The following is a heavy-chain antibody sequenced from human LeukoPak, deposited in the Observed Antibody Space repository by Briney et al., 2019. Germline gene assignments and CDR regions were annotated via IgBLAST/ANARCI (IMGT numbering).Heavy chain of an antibody. D-gene: IGHD6-6*01. CDR1: GFTFSNYG. J-gene: IGHJ6*03. CDR2: IRYDGSNK. Sequence: GGSLRLSCSASGFTFSNYGMHWVRQAPGKGLEWVAFIRYDGSNKYYADSVKGRFTISRDNSKNTLYLQMNSLRAEDTALYYCAADTSIAARRYMDVWGKGTTVTVSS. V-gene: IGHV3-30*02. CDR3: AADTSIAARRYMDV.